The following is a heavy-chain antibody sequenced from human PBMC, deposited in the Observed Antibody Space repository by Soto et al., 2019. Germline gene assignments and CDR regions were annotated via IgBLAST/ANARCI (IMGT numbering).Heavy chain of an antibody. CDR1: GFTFSSYW. V-gene: IGHV3-7*03. D-gene: IGHD2-2*01. CDR2: IKQDGSEK. Sequence: VGSLRLSCAASGFTFSSYWMSWVRQAPGKGLEWVANIKQDGSEKYYVDSVKGRFTISRDNAKNSLYLQMNSLRAEDTAVYYCARDRYCSSTSCRIQLWFQAGYYGMDVWGQGTTVTVSS. CDR3: ARDRYCSSTSCRIQLWFQAGYYGMDV. J-gene: IGHJ6*02.